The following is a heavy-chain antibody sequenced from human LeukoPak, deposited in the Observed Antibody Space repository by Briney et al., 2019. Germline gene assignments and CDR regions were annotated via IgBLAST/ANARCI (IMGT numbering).Heavy chain of an antibody. CDR1: GYTFTDYY. CDR2: IIPNSHGI. D-gene: IGHD1-26*01. Sequence: DSVKVSCKASGYTFTDYYIHWVRQAPGQGLEWMGWIIPNSHGINYAQKFQGRVTMTRDTSISTAYMELSRLRSDDTAVYYCARVKALGIVGSTTVLDPWGQGTLVTVSS. V-gene: IGHV1-2*02. J-gene: IGHJ5*02. CDR3: ARVKALGIVGSTTVLDP.